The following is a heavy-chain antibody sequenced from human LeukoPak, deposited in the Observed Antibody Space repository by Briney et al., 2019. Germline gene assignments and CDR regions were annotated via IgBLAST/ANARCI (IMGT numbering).Heavy chain of an antibody. CDR3: ARGDSSSWTDTPAYYFDY. V-gene: IGHV5-51*01. CDR1: GYSFTINW. D-gene: IGHD6-13*01. Sequence: PGESLKISCKGSGYSFTINWIGWVRQVPGKGLEWMGIIYPGDSDTRYSPSFQGQVTISADKSISTAYLQWSSLKASDTAMYYCARGDSSSWTDTPAYYFDYWGQGTLVTVSS. CDR2: IYPGDSDT. J-gene: IGHJ4*02.